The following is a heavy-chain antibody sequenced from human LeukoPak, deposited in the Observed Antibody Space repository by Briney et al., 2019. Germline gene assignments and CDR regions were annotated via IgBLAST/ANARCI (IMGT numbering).Heavy chain of an antibody. V-gene: IGHV1-8*03. J-gene: IGHJ3*02. CDR2: MNPNSGNT. Sequence: GASVKVSCKASGYTFTSYDINWVRQATGQGLEWMGWMNPNSGNTGYAQKFQGRVTITRNTSISTAYMELSSLRSDDTAVYYRANSIGGSRNDAFDIWGRGTMVTVSS. D-gene: IGHD3-10*01. CDR3: ANSIGGSRNDAFDI. CDR1: GYTFTSYD.